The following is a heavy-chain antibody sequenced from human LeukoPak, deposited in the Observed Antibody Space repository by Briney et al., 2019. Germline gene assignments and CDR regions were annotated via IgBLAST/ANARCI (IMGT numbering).Heavy chain of an antibody. CDR3: ASGYCSGGGCYSSDY. Sequence: GGSLRLSCAASGFTFSSYAMHWVRQAPGKGLEWVAVISYDGSNKYYADSVKGRFTISRDNSKNTLYLQMNSLRAEDTAVYYCASGYCSGGGCYSSDYWGQGTLVTVSS. V-gene: IGHV3-30-3*01. CDR1: GFTFSSYA. D-gene: IGHD2-15*01. CDR2: ISYDGSNK. J-gene: IGHJ4*02.